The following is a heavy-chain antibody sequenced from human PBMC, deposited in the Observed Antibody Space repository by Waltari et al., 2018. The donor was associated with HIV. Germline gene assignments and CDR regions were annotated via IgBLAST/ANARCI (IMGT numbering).Heavy chain of an antibody. J-gene: IGHJ4*02. CDR2: ISPNKGHT. Sequence: VLLVQSGPEVKKPGASVKVSCKASGYTFTSSGITWVRQAPGQRLGWMRWISPNKGHTNFARKFQGRVTMSTDTATRTAYMWLRSRRSDGSALYYCASGATILSYWGQGTLVTVSS. CDR1: GYTFTSSG. V-gene: IGHV1-18*01. D-gene: IGHD2-2*02. CDR3: ASGATILSY.